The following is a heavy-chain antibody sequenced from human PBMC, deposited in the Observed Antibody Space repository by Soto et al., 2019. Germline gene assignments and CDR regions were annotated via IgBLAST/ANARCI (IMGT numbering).Heavy chain of an antibody. Sequence: SETLSLTCTFSVGSISSGDYYCSWIRQPPGKGLEWIGYIYYSGSTYYNPSLKSRVTISVDTSKNQFSLKLSSVTAADTAVYYCARAIIVVVKQDAFDIWGQGTMVNLSS. J-gene: IGHJ3*02. D-gene: IGHD3-22*01. CDR1: VGSISSGDYY. CDR3: ARAIIVVVKQDAFDI. V-gene: IGHV4-30-4*01. CDR2: IYYSGST.